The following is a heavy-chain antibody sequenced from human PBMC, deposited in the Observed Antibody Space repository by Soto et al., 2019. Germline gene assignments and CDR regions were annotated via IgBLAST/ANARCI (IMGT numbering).Heavy chain of an antibody. CDR1: GFTFSSYA. J-gene: IGHJ6*02. D-gene: IGHD3-22*01. CDR3: AKGGGSKDYYDTSGYYLYRYYAMDV. V-gene: IGHV3-23*01. CDR2: LSGSGVST. Sequence: EVQLLESGGGLVQPGGSLRLSCAASGFTFSSYAMTWVRQAPGKGLEWVSALSGSGVSTYYADSVKGRFTISRDNSRSLPYLQINGMSAEDPAVYYCAKGGGSKDYYDTSGYYLYRYYAMDVWGQGTTVTVSS.